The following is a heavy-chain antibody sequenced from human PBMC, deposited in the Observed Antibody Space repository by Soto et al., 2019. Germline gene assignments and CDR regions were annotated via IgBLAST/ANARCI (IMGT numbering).Heavy chain of an antibody. Sequence: QVQLVEAGGGVVQPGRSRRLSCAASGCTFSSYAMHWVRQAPGRGLEWVAVISYDGSNKYYADSVKGRFTISRDNSKNTLYLQMNSLRAEDTAVYYCARAPENDGYLWYFDLWGRGTLVTVSS. V-gene: IGHV3-30-3*01. J-gene: IGHJ2*01. CDR2: ISYDGSNK. CDR1: GCTFSSYA. CDR3: ARAPENDGYLWYFDL. D-gene: IGHD5-12*01.